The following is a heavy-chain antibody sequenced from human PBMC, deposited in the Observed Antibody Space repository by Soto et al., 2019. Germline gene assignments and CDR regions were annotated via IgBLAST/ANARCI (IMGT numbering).Heavy chain of an antibody. CDR1: GFNFDNYG. D-gene: IGHD1-7*01. Sequence: GGSLRLSCQASGFNFDNYGMHWVRQAPGKGLEWVAVITYDGSCQYYADSVKGRFTISRDNSKNTLFLHLNTLKPEDTAVYHCAKDRVGGTFYTPLGFWGQGNMVIVSA. J-gene: IGHJ4*02. V-gene: IGHV3-30*18. CDR3: AKDRVGGTFYTPLGF. CDR2: ITYDGSCQ.